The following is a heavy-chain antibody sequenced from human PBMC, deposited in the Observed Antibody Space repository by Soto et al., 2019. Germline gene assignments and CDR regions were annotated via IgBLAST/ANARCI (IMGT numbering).Heavy chain of an antibody. CDR3: ARDEDIVLMVYAIRDYYYYGMGV. Sequence: ASVKVSCKASGYTFTSYGISWVRQAPGQGLEWMGWISAYNGNTNYAQKLQGRVTMTTDTSTSTAYMELRSLRSDDTAVYYCARDEDIVLMVYAIRDYYYYGMGVWGQGTTVTVSS. J-gene: IGHJ6*02. CDR2: ISAYNGNT. D-gene: IGHD2-8*01. V-gene: IGHV1-18*01. CDR1: GYTFTSYG.